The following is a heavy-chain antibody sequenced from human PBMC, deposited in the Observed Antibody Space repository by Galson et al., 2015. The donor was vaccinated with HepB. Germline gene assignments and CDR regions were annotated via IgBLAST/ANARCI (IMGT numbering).Heavy chain of an antibody. CDR3: ARGGARPYYFDY. CDR1: GFNVRNNY. J-gene: IGHJ4*02. D-gene: IGHD3-16*01. Sequence: SLRLSCAASGFNVRNNYMSWVRQAPGKGLEWVSIICRDDTTYYADSVKGRFTIFRHNSKNTLYLQMNSLRGEDTAVYYCARGGARPYYFDYWGQGTLVSVSS. CDR2: ICRDDTT. V-gene: IGHV3-53*04.